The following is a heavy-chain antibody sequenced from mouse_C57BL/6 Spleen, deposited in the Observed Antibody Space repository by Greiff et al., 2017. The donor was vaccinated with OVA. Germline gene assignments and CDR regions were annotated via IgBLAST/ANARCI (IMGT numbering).Heavy chain of an antibody. D-gene: IGHD1-1*01. J-gene: IGHJ2*01. CDR3: ARTYYGSSLVYFDY. Sequence: QVQLQQPGAELVKPGASVKLSCKASGYTFTSYWMHWVKQRPGQGLEWIGMIHPNSGSTNYNEKFKSKATLTVDKSSSTAYIQLSSLTSEDSAVYYCARTYYGSSLVYFDYWGQGTTLTVSS. V-gene: IGHV1-64*01. CDR2: IHPNSGST. CDR1: GYTFTSYW.